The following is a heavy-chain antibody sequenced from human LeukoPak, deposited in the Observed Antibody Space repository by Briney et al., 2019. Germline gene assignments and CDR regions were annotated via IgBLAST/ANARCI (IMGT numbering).Heavy chain of an antibody. J-gene: IGHJ6*02. CDR2: IRGSGGTT. V-gene: IGHV3-23*01. CDR1: GFAFSSYD. CDR3: AKDGDILTGYRDLNYYGMDV. Sequence: GGSLRLSCATSGFAFSSYDMTWVRQAPRKGLEWVSAIRGSGGTTYYADSVKGRFTISRDNSKNTLYLQMNSLRAEDTAVYYCAKDGDILTGYRDLNYYGMDVWGQGTTVTVSS. D-gene: IGHD3-9*01.